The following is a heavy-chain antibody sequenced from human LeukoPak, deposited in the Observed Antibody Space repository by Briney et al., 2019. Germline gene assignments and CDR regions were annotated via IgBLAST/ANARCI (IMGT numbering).Heavy chain of an antibody. D-gene: IGHD1-14*01. Sequence: SETLSLTCTVSGGSISSYYWSWIRQFPGKGPEWIGYIYYSGNTNYNPSLKSRVTISIDTSRNQFSLKLNSVTAADTAVYYCARVGTGNFDYWGQGTLVTVSS. CDR1: GGSISSYY. V-gene: IGHV4-59*01. CDR3: ARVGTGNFDY. J-gene: IGHJ4*02. CDR2: IYYSGNT.